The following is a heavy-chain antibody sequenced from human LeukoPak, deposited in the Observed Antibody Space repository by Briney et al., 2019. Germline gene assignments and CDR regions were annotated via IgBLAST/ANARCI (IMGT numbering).Heavy chain of an antibody. CDR3: AKDMRGTGMGYVFDY. Sequence: GGSLRLSCAASGFTCDDYAMYWVRQAPGKGLEWVSGISWKSSNIVYADSAKGRFTISRDNAKNSLYLQMNSLRPEDTALYYCAKDMRGTGMGYVFDYWGQGTLVTVSS. CDR1: GFTCDDYA. J-gene: IGHJ4*02. CDR2: ISWKSSNI. D-gene: IGHD5-18*01. V-gene: IGHV3-9*01.